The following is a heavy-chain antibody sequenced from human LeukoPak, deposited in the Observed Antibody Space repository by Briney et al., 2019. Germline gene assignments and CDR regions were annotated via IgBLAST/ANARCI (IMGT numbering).Heavy chain of an antibody. CDR1: GYSISSGYY. J-gene: IGHJ4*02. V-gene: IGHV4-38-2*01. CDR3: ARGVVPAANFDY. Sequence: SETLSLTCAVSGYSISSGYYWGWIRQPPGKGLEWIGSIYHSGSTYYNPSLKSRVTISVDTSKNQSSLKLSSVTAADTAVYYCARGVVPAANFDYWGQGTLVTVSS. D-gene: IGHD2-2*01. CDR2: IYHSGST.